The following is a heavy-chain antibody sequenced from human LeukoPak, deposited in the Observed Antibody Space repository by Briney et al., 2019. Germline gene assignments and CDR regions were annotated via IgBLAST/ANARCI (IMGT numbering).Heavy chain of an antibody. CDR2: INHSGST. CDR1: GGSFSGYY. Sequence: PETLSLTCAVFGGSFSGYYWIWIRQPPGKGLEWIGEINHSGSTNYNPSLKSRVTISVDTSKNQFSLKLSSVTAADTAVYYCARATHSSWYYFDYWGQGTLVTVSS. V-gene: IGHV4-34*01. CDR3: ARATHSSWYYFDY. J-gene: IGHJ4*02. D-gene: IGHD6-13*01.